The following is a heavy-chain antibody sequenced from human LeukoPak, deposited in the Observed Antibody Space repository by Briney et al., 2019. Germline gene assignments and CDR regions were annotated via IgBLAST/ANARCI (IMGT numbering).Heavy chain of an antibody. CDR3: ARDLPPAYYDFWSGPDY. CDR1: GGSISSGSYY. Sequence: PSETLSLTCTVSGGSISSGSYYWSWIGQPAGKGLEWIGRIYTSGSTNYNPSLKSRVTISVDTSKNQFSLKLSSVTAADTAVYYCARDLPPAYYDFWSGPDYWGQGTLVTVSS. D-gene: IGHD3-3*01. J-gene: IGHJ4*02. V-gene: IGHV4-61*02. CDR2: IYTSGST.